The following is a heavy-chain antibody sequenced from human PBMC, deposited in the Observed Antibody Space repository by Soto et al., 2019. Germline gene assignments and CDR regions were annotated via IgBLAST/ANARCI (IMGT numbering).Heavy chain of an antibody. CDR1: GYTFTSYY. CDR3: ARVPFGCGGDCYVDY. J-gene: IGHJ4*02. CDR2: INPSGGST. D-gene: IGHD2-21*02. V-gene: IGHV1-46*01. Sequence: GAAVKVSCKASGYTFTSYYMHWVLQAPGQGLEWMGIINPSGGSTSYAQKFQGRVTMTRDTSTSTVYMELSSLRSEDTAVYYCARVPFGCGGDCYVDYWGRGTLVTVSS.